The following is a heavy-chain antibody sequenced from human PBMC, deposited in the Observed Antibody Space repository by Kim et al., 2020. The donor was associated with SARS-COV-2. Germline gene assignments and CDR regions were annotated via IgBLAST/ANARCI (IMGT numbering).Heavy chain of an antibody. CDR2: IYRSGST. Sequence: SETLSLTCAVSGGSISSSNWWSWVRQPPGKGLEWVGDIYRSGSTNYHPSLNRRVTISVAKSKNQFPLKLSAVTAAATAVYYCAPMVQGGDWGQGTLVTVSS. V-gene: IGHV4-4*02. J-gene: IGHJ4*02. CDR1: GGSISSSNW. CDR3: APMVQGGD. D-gene: IGHD3-10*01.